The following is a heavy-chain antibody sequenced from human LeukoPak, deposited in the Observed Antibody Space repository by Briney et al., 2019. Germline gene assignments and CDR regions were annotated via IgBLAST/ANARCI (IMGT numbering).Heavy chain of an antibody. CDR2: IWYDGSNK. J-gene: IGHJ6*03. CDR1: GFTFSSYG. V-gene: IGHV3-33*01. Sequence: GGSLRLSCAASGFTFSSYGMHWVRQAPGKGLEWVAVIWYDGSNKYYADSVKGRFTISRDNSKNTLYLQMNSLRAEDTAVYYCARVPRSYYYYYYMDVWGKGTTVTVSS. CDR3: ARVPRSYYYYYYMDV.